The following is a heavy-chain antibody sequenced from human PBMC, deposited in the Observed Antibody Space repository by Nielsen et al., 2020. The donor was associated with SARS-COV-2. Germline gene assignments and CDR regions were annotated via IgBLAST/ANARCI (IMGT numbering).Heavy chain of an antibody. CDR1: GFTFSSYG. Sequence: GESLKISCAASGFTFSSYGMHWVRQAPGKGLEWVAVISYDGSYKYYADSVKGRFTISRDNSKNTLYLQMNSLRAEDTAVYYCARDHRGDYGDFDYWGQGTLVTVSS. D-gene: IGHD4-17*01. J-gene: IGHJ4*02. CDR2: ISYDGSYK. CDR3: ARDHRGDYGDFDY. V-gene: IGHV3-30*03.